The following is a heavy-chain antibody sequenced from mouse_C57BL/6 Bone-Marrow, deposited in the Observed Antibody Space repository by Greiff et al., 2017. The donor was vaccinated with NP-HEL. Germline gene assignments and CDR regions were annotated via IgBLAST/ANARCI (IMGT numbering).Heavy chain of an antibody. CDR1: GFTFSDYG. J-gene: IGHJ3*01. CDR3: ARTWLFAY. CDR2: ISSGSSTI. V-gene: IGHV5-17*01. D-gene: IGHD2-2*01. Sequence: DVMLVESGGGLVKPGGSLKLSCAASGFTFSDYGMHWVRQAPEKGLEWVAYISSGSSTIYYADTVKGRFTISRDNAKNTLFLQMTSLRSENTAMYYCARTWLFAYWGQGTLVTVSA.